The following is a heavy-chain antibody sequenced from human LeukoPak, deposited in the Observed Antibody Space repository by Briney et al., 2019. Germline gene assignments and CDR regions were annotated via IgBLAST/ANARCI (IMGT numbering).Heavy chain of an antibody. Sequence: TGGSLRLSCAASGFTVSSHYMSWVRQAPGKGLEWVSVIYSGGSTYYADSVKGRFTISRDNSKNTLYLQMNSLRAEDTAVYYCARDRGSSGLNFDYWGQGTLVTVSS. V-gene: IGHV3-53*01. D-gene: IGHD3-22*01. J-gene: IGHJ4*02. CDR3: ARDRGSSGLNFDY. CDR2: IYSGGST. CDR1: GFTVSSHY.